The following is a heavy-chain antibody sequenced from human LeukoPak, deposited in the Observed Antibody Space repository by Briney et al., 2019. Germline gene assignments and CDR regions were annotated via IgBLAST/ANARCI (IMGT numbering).Heavy chain of an antibody. D-gene: IGHD3-22*01. CDR3: ARQGGYYDSSGYADY. J-gene: IGHJ4*02. CDR2: IYTSGST. CDR1: GGSISSGSYY. Sequence: PSQTLSLTRTVSGGSISSGSYYWSWIRQPAGKGLEWIGRIYTSGSTNYNPSLKSRVTISVDTSKNQFSLKLSSVTAADTAVYYCARQGGYYDSSGYADYWGQGTLVTVSS. V-gene: IGHV4-61*02.